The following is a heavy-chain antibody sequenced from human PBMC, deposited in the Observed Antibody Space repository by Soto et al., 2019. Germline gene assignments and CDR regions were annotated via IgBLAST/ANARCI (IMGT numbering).Heavy chain of an antibody. D-gene: IGHD3-3*01. CDR2: IYWNEDK. CDR1: GFSLSPSGVG. CDR3: AHPCINSFFGVLNWFAS. Sequence: ESRPTLVNHTRTLTLTCTFSGFSLSPSGVGVGWIRQPPGKALEWLALIYWNEDKRYSPSLKSRLTITKDTSKNQVVLTMTNMDPVDTATYFCAHPCINSFFGVLNWFASWGQGTLVTVSS. J-gene: IGHJ5*01. V-gene: IGHV2-5*01.